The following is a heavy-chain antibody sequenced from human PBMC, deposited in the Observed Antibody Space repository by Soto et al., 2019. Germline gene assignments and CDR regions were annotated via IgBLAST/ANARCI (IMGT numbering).Heavy chain of an antibody. J-gene: IGHJ5*02. CDR3: ARDPTIFGVVIIGWFDP. CDR2: IWYDGSNK. Sequence: QVQLVESGGGVVQPGRSLRLSCAASGFTFSSYGMHWVRQAPGKGLEWVAVIWYDGSNKYYADSVKGRFTISRDNSKNTLYLQMNSLRAEDTAVYYCARDPTIFGVVIIGWFDPWGQGTLVTVSS. CDR1: GFTFSSYG. D-gene: IGHD3-3*01. V-gene: IGHV3-33*01.